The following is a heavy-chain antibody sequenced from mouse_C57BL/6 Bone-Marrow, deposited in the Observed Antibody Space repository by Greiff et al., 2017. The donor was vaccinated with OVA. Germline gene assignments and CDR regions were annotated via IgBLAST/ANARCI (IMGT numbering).Heavy chain of an antibody. CDR3: ALYFYGSGACWYFDV. CDR2: ISSGGSYT. CDR1: GFTFSSYG. J-gene: IGHJ1*03. Sequence: EVHLVESGGDLVKPGGSLKLSCAASGFTFSSYGMSWVRQTPDKRLEWVATISSGGSYTYYPDSVKGRFTISRDNAKNTLYLQMSSLKSEDTAMYYCALYFYGSGACWYFDVWGTGTTVTVSA. D-gene: IGHD1-1*01. V-gene: IGHV5-6*01.